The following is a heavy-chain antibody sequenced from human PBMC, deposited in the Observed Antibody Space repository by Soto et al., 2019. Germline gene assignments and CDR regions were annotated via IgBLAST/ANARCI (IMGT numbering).Heavy chain of an antibody. CDR2: ICVSSTYI. V-gene: IGHV3-21*05. CDR3: ARDKDWAFDY. Sequence: GGSLRLSCAASGFTFSNYSMNWVRQAPGKGLEWVSYICVSSTYIYYADSVKGRFTVSRDNTQNSLFLLMNSLRAEDTAVYYCARDKDWAFDYWGQGTLVTVSS. CDR1: GFTFSNYS. J-gene: IGHJ4*02. D-gene: IGHD3-9*01.